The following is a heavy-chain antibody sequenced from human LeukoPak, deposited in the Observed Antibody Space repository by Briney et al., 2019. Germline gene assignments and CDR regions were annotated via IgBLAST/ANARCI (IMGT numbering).Heavy chain of an antibody. D-gene: IGHD3-10*01. Sequence: PGGSLRLSCAASGFTFSSYSMTWVRQAPGKGLEWVSSISSSSSYIYYADSVKGRFTISRDNAKNSLYLQMNSLRAEDTAVYYCARVLGPSYYYGSGTNQNDYWGQGTLVTVSS. CDR2: ISSSSSYI. CDR1: GFTFSSYS. CDR3: ARVLGPSYYYGSGTNQNDY. J-gene: IGHJ4*02. V-gene: IGHV3-21*01.